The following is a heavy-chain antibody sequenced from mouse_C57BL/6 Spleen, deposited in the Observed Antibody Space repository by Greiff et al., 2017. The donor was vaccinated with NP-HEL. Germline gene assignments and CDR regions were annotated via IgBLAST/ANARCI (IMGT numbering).Heavy chain of an antibody. J-gene: IGHJ3*01. CDR2: IYPGDGDT. CDR3: ARSTEAWFAY. Sequence: VQLQESGPELVKPGASVKISCKASGYAFSSSWMNWVKQRPGKGLEWIGRIYPGDGDTNYNGKFKGKATLTADKSSSTAYMQLSSLTSEDSAVYFCARSTEAWFAYWGQGTLATVSA. V-gene: IGHV1-82*01. CDR1: GYAFSSSW.